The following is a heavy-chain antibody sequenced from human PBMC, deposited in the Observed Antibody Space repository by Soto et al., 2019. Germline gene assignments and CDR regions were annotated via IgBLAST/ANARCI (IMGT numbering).Heavy chain of an antibody. Sequence: LSLTCTVSGASISSVDYFWSWIRQSPGKGLEWIGYIYDSGSSYYNPSLQSRVTMSVDTSKNQFSLKLSSVTAADTAVYFCARADDFSDRFDYWGQGALVTVSS. V-gene: IGHV4-30-4*01. CDR1: GASISSVDYF. CDR3: ARADDFSDRFDY. CDR2: IYDSGSS. J-gene: IGHJ4*02. D-gene: IGHD4-17*01.